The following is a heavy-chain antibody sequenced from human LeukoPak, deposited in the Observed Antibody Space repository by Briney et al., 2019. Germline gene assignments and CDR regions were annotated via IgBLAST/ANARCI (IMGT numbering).Heavy chain of an antibody. D-gene: IGHD2-2*01. CDR2: IYTSGST. J-gene: IGHJ4*02. V-gene: IGHV4-4*07. CDR1: GGSISSYY. CDR3: ARVLIVPAAIQFDY. Sequence: PSETLSLTCTVSGGSISSYYWSWIRQPAGKGLEWIGRIYTSGSTNYNPSLKSRVTISVDTSKNQFSLKLSSVTAADTAVYYCARVLIVPAAIQFDYWGQGTLVTVSS.